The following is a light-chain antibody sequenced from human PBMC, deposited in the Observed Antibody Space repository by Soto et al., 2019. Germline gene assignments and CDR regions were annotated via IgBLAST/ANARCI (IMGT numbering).Light chain of an antibody. V-gene: IGLV3-1*01. Sequence: SYELTQPPSVSVSPGQTARITCSGDKLGDKYASWYQQKPGQSPVLVMYQDNKRPSGIPERFSGSNSDNTATLTISGTQSLDEADYYCQAWDSNTEYVFGTGTKVTVL. CDR3: QAWDSNTEYV. CDR1: KLGDKY. CDR2: QDN. J-gene: IGLJ1*01.